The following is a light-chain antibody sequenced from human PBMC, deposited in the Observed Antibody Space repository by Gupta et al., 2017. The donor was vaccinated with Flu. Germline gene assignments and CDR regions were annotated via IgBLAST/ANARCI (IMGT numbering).Light chain of an antibody. J-gene: IGKJ4*01. CDR1: HNISSY. CDR3: QQSYSTPLT. CDR2: AAS. V-gene: IGKV1-39*01. Sequence: DIQMTQSPSSLSASSGDRVTITCRASHNISSYLNWYQQKPGKAPKLLIYAASSLQSGVPSRFSGSGSGTDFTLTISILQPEDFATYYCQQSYSTPLTFGGGTKVEIK.